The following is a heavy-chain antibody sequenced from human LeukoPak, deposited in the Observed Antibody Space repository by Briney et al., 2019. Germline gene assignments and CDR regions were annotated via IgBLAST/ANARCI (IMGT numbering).Heavy chain of an antibody. J-gene: IGHJ4*02. CDR3: AKMGYGPTLNFDY. CDR2: ISGSGGST. CDR1: GFTFSSYA. V-gene: IGHV3-23*01. D-gene: IGHD5-18*01. Sequence: GGSLRLSCAASGFTFSSYAMSWVRQAPGKGLEWVSAISGSGGSTYYADSVKGRFIISRDNSKNTLYLQMNSLRAEDTAVYYCAKMGYGPTLNFDYWGQGTLVTVSS.